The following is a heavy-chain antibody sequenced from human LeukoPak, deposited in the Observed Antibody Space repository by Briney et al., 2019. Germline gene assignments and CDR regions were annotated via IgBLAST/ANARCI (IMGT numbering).Heavy chain of an antibody. CDR2: ISAYNGNT. J-gene: IGHJ3*02. Sequence: GASVKVSCKASGYTFTSYGISWVRQAPGQGLEWMGWISAYNGNTNYAQKLQGRVTMTTDTSTSTAYMELRSLRSDDTAVYYCARIIAAAGREYNVFDIGGKGTRVPVFS. CDR3: ARIIAAAGREYNVFDI. CDR1: GYTFTSYG. V-gene: IGHV1-18*01. D-gene: IGHD6-13*01.